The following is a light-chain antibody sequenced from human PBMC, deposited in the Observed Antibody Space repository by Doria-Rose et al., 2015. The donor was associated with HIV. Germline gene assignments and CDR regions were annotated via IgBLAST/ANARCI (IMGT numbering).Light chain of an antibody. CDR2: GAS. J-gene: IGKJ1*01. Sequence: SLSPGERATLSCRASQSVTSNYLAWYQQKPGQAPRLLIYGASSRVTGIPDRFSGSGSGTDFTLTISRLEPEDFAVYYCQQYGSTPPTFGQGP. CDR1: QSVTSNY. CDR3: QQYGSTPPT. V-gene: IGKV3-20*01.